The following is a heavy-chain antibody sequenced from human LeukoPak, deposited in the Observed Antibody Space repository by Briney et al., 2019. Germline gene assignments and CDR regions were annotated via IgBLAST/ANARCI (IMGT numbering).Heavy chain of an antibody. CDR2: IYYSGST. D-gene: IGHD3-22*01. CDR3: ARGTPHYYDSSGYYYFWYFDL. J-gene: IGHJ2*01. CDR1: GGSISSYY. V-gene: IGHV4-59*12. Sequence: SETLSLTCTVSGGSISSYYWSWIRQPPGKGLEWIGYIYYSGSTNYNPSLKSRVTISVDTSKNQFSLKLSSVTAADTAVYYCARGTPHYYDSSGYYYFWYFDLWGRGILVTVSS.